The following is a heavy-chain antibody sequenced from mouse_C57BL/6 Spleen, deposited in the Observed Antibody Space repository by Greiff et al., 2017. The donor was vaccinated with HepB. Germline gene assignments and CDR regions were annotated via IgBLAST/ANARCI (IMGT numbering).Heavy chain of an antibody. Sequence: DVKLVESEGGLVQPGSSMKLSCTASGFTFSDYYMAWVRQVPEKGLEWVANINYDGSSTYYLDSLKSRFIISRDNAKNILYLQMSSLKSEDTATYYCAREGTAVFDYWGQGTTLTVSS. D-gene: IGHD1-2*01. CDR1: GFTFSDYY. J-gene: IGHJ2*01. V-gene: IGHV5-16*01. CDR2: INYDGSST. CDR3: AREGTAVFDY.